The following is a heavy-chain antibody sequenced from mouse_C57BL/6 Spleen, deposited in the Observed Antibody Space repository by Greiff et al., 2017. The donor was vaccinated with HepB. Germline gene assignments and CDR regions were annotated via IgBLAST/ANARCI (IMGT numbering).Heavy chain of an antibody. CDR1: GYTFTDYE. J-gene: IGHJ3*01. V-gene: IGHV1-15*01. D-gene: IGHD2-3*01. CDR2: IDPETGGT. CDR3: TREGIYDGYFAY. Sequence: VKVVESGAELVRPGASVTLSCKASGYTFTDYEMHWVKQTPVHGLEWIGAIDPETGGTAYNQKFKGKAILTADKSSSTAYMELRSLTSEDSAVYYCTREGIYDGYFAYWGQGTLVTVSA.